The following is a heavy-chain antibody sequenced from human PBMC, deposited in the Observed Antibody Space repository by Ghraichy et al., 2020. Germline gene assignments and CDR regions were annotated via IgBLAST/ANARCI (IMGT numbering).Heavy chain of an antibody. V-gene: IGHV3-30-3*01. Sequence: GGSLRLSCAASGFPFSTYSMHWVRQAPGKGLEWVAVISHDGNSKYYADSVKGRFTISRDNSKNVVSLQMNRLRTEDTAVYYCARDIKSSSWSYYFYAMDVWGKGTTVTGSS. CDR2: ISHDGNSK. CDR3: ARDIKSSSWSYYFYAMDV. CDR1: GFPFSTYS. J-gene: IGHJ6*04. D-gene: IGHD6-13*01.